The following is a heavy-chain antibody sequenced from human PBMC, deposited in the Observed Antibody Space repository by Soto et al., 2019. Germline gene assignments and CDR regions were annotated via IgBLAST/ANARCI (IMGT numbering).Heavy chain of an antibody. V-gene: IGHV1-2*04. CDR1: GYTFTGYY. J-gene: IGHJ6*02. D-gene: IGHD2-2*01. CDR2: INPNSGGT. CDR3: AREVVVPAARYYYGMDV. Sequence: ASVKVSCKASGYTFTGYYMHWVRQAPGQGLEWMGWINPNSGGTNYAQKFQGWVTMTRDTSISTAYMELSRLRSDDTAVYYCAREVVVPAARYYYGMDVWGQGTTVTVYS.